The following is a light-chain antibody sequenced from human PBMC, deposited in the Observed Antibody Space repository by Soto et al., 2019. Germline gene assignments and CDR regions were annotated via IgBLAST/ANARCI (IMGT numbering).Light chain of an antibody. CDR1: SRDVGAYDY. CDR2: EVN. V-gene: IGLV2-14*01. Sequence: QSALTQPASVSGSPGQSNTISCTGTSRDVGAYDYVCWYQQHPGKVPKLLIYEVNYRPSGISSRFSGSKSGNTASLTISGLQAEDEADYYCASYVRGNTVLFGGGTKVTVL. CDR3: ASYVRGNTVL. J-gene: IGLJ3*02.